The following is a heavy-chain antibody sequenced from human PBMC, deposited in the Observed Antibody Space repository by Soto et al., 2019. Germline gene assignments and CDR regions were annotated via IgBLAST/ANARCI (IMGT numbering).Heavy chain of an antibody. CDR1: GYTFTSYG. Sequence: ASVKVSCKASGYTFTSYGISWVRQAPGQGLEWMGWISAYNGNTNYAQKLQGRVTMTTDTSTSTAYMELRSLRSDDTAVYYCARIRPNYYASNGSGDYWGQGTLVTVS. D-gene: IGHD3-22*01. CDR2: ISAYNGNT. V-gene: IGHV1-18*01. J-gene: IGHJ4*02. CDR3: ARIRPNYYASNGSGDY.